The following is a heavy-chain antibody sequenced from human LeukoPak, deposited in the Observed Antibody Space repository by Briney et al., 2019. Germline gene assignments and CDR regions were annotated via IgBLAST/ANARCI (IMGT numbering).Heavy chain of an antibody. CDR1: GVSTSSGY. CDR3: ARGYGSGSYST. CDR2: ISTSVPT. V-gene: IGHV4-4*07. D-gene: IGHD3-10*01. J-gene: IGHJ5*02. Sequence: SETLSLTCTVSGVSTSSGYWSWIRQPAGKGLEWVGRISTSVPTYYNPSLKSRVTMSLDTSENQFSLKVNSVTAADMAVYYCARGYGSGSYSTWGQGTLVTVSS.